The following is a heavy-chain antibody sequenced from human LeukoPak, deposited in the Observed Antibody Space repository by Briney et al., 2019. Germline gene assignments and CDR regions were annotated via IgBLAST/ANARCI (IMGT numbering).Heavy chain of an antibody. CDR2: IYHSGST. Sequence: SETLSLTCAVSGGSISSSNWWSWIRQPPGKGLEWIGEIYHSGSTNYNPSLKSRVTISVDTSKNQFSLKLSSVTAADTAVYYCARDHRLWLPARYFDLWGRGTLVTVSS. D-gene: IGHD5-18*01. CDR3: ARDHRLWLPARYFDL. CDR1: GGSISSSNW. J-gene: IGHJ2*01. V-gene: IGHV4-4*02.